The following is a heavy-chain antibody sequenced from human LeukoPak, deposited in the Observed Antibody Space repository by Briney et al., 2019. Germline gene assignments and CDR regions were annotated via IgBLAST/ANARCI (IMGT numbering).Heavy chain of an antibody. CDR2: ISGSGGTT. V-gene: IGHV3-48*04. Sequence: GGSLRLSCAAFGFTFSSYVMNWVRQTPGKGLEWVSSISGSGGTTFYPDSVKGRFTISRDNAKNSLYLQMNSLRAEDTAVYYCASRSKWELLHSVYWGQGTLVTVSS. D-gene: IGHD1-26*01. J-gene: IGHJ4*02. CDR3: ASRSKWELLHSVY. CDR1: GFTFSSYV.